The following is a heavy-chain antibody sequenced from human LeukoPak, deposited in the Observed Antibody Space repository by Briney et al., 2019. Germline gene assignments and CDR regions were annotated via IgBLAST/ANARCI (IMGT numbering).Heavy chain of an antibody. J-gene: IGHJ4*02. Sequence: SETLSLTCTVSGGSISSYYWSWIRQPPGKGLEWIGYIYYRGNTNYNPSLKSRLTISVDTSKNQFSLKLSSVTAADTAVYYRARDYGGKFDYWGQGTLVTVSS. V-gene: IGHV4-59*01. CDR2: IYYRGNT. CDR1: GGSISSYY. CDR3: ARDYGGKFDY. D-gene: IGHD4-23*01.